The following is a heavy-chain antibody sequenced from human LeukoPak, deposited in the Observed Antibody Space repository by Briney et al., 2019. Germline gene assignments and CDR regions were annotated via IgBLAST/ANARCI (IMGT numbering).Heavy chain of an antibody. J-gene: IGHJ4*02. Sequence: PSETLSLTCTVSGDSISVYYWAWIRQPAGKGLEWIGRIHSTGSTNYNPSLESRVTMSVDTSKNQFSLKLSSVTAADTAVYYCARARVAGIGVDYWGQGTLVTVSS. CDR3: ARARVAGIGVDY. D-gene: IGHD6-19*01. V-gene: IGHV4-4*07. CDR2: IHSTGST. CDR1: GDSISVYY.